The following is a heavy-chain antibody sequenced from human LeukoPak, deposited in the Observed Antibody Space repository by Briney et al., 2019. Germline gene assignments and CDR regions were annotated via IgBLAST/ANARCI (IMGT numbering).Heavy chain of an antibody. CDR1: GFTFSSYW. J-gene: IGHJ4*02. Sequence: GGSLRLSCAASGFTFSSYWMSWVRQAPGKGLEWVANIKEDGGQKYYVDSVKGRFTISRDNAKNSMNLQMNSLRAEDTAVYYCARDKGWLQFDYWGQGTQVTVSS. CDR2: IKEDGGQK. V-gene: IGHV3-7*04. CDR3: ARDKGWLQFDY. D-gene: IGHD5-24*01.